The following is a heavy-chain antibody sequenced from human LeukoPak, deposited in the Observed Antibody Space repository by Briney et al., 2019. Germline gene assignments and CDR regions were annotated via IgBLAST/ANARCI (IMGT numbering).Heavy chain of an antibody. CDR1: GYSISSGYY. CDR3: AREFTIFGAFDI. CDR2: IYHSGST. J-gene: IGHJ3*02. D-gene: IGHD3-3*01. V-gene: IGHV4-38-2*02. Sequence: SETLSLTCTVSGYSISSGYYWGWIRQPPGKGLEWIGSIYHSGSTYYNPSLKSRVTISVDTSKNQFSLKLSSVTAADTAVYYCAREFTIFGAFDIWGQGTMVTVSS.